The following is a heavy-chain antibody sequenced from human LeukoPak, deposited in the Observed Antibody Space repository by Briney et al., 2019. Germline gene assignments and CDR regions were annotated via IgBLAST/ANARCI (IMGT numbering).Heavy chain of an antibody. CDR3: ARGRVGCFDY. D-gene: IGHD6-19*01. V-gene: IGHV3-74*01. CDR1: GFTFSMYW. J-gene: IGHJ4*02. Sequence: GGYLRLSCAASGFTFSMYWIHWVRQAPGKGLVWVSHINSDGSSATYADSVKGRLTISRDNAKNTVYLQMNSLRAEDTAVYYCARGRVGCFDYWGQGALVTVPS. CDR2: INSDGSSA.